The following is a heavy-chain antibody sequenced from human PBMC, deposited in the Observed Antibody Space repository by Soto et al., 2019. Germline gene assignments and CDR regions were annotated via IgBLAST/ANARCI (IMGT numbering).Heavy chain of an antibody. D-gene: IGHD3-22*01. V-gene: IGHV3-7*04. CDR1: GFTFSTYW. Sequence: GGSLRLSCAASGFTFSTYWMSWVRQAPGKGLEWVANIKQDGSEKWYVESVKGRFTISRDNAKKSLYLQMNSLRVEDTAVYYCARGDYHDSSGPFSDAFDIWGQGT. J-gene: IGHJ3*02. CDR2: IKQDGSEK. CDR3: ARGDYHDSSGPFSDAFDI.